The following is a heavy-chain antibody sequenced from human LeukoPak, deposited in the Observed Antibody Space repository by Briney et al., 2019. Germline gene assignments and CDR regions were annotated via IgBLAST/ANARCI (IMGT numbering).Heavy chain of an antibody. CDR3: ARDASVVAAAYFDY. CDR1: GYSISSGYY. Sequence: PSETLSLTCTVSGYSISSGYYWGWIRQPPGQGLEWIGSIYHSGSTYYNPSLKSRVTISVDTSKNQFSLKLSSVTAADTAVYYCARDASVVAAAYFDYWGQGTLVTVSS. J-gene: IGHJ4*02. V-gene: IGHV4-38-2*02. D-gene: IGHD2-15*01. CDR2: IYHSGST.